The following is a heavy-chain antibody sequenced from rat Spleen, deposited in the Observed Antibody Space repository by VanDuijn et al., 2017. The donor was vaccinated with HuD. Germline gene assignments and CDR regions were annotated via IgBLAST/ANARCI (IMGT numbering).Heavy chain of an antibody. CDR3: ARTGGYYDGTPAIDY. V-gene: IGHV5-31*01. CDR1: GFTFNNYW. CDR2: ITNTGGST. J-gene: IGHJ2*01. D-gene: IGHD1-12*02. Sequence: EVQLVESGGGLVQPGRSLKLSCVASGFTFNNYWMTWIRQAPGKGLEWVASITNTGGSTYYPDSVKGRFTISRDNAKSTLYLQMNSLRSEDTAMYYCARTGGYYDGTPAIDYWGQGVMVTVSS.